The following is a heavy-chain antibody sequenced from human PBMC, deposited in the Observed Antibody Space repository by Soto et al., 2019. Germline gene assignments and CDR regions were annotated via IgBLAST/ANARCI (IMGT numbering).Heavy chain of an antibody. CDR2: VSDYGSNA. CDR1: GFSFSTST. J-gene: IGHJ4*02. V-gene: IGHV3-30-3*01. D-gene: IGHD3-22*01. CDR3: AVVRPGDNGYPFFDY. Sequence: GGSLRLSCAASGFSFSTSTMHWVRLTAGKGLEWVALVSDYGSNADYADSVQGRFTISRDNSKNTLFLQMDSLRPEDTAIYYCAVVRPGDNGYPFFDYWRQRTLVTVPS.